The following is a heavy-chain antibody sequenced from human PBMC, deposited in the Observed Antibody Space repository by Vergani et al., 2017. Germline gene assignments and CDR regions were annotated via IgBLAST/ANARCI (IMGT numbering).Heavy chain of an antibody. CDR2: ISSSSSYI. D-gene: IGHD5-24*01. CDR1: GFTFSSYS. V-gene: IGHV3-21*01. CDR3: ARARIEMATKFSFDY. Sequence: VQLVESGGGVVQPGRSLRLSCAASGFTFSSYSMNWVRQAPGKGLEWVSSISSSSSYIYYADSVKGRFTISRDNAKNSLYLQMNSLRAEDTAVYYCARARIEMATKFSFDYWGQGTLVTVSS. J-gene: IGHJ4*02.